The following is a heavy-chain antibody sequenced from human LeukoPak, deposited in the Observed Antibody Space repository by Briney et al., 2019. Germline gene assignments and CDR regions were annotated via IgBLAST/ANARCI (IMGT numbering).Heavy chain of an antibody. J-gene: IGHJ6*02. CDR2: IIPIFGTA. CDR3: ARAMENYYYGMDV. V-gene: IGHV1-69*01. Sequence: ASVKVSCKASGGTFSSYAISWVRQAPGQGLEWMGGIIPIFGTANYAQKFQGRVTITADESTSTAYMELSSLRSKDTDVYYCARAMENYYYGMDVWGQGTTVTVSS. CDR1: GGTFSSYA. D-gene: IGHD3-3*01.